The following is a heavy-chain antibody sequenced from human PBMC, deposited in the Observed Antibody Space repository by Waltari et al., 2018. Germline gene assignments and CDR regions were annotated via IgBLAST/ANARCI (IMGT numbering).Heavy chain of an antibody. CDR3: ARDGEGGYCSSTSCYGDFDY. V-gene: IGHV1-18*01. CDR2: ISAYNGNT. Sequence: QVQLVQSGAEVKKPGASVKVSCKASGYTFTSYGISWVRQAPGQGLEWMGWISAYNGNTNYAQKLQGRVTMTTDTSTSTAYMELRSLRSDDTAVYYCARDGEGGYCSSTSCYGDFDYWGQGTLVTVSS. D-gene: IGHD2-2*01. J-gene: IGHJ4*02. CDR1: GYTFTSYG.